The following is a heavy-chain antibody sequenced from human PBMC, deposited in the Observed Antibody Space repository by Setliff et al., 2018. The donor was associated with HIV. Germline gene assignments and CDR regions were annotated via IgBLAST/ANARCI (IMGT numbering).Heavy chain of an antibody. J-gene: IGHJ6*03. CDR2: FDPQDGET. CDR1: GYTFTSYG. Sequence: ASVKVSCKASGYTFTSYGISWVRQAPGKGLEWMGYFDPQDGETVYAQKFQGRVTVTTDTSTSTAYMELRSLRYEDTAVYYCAKGERRVADISDLNYMGVWGKGTMVTVSS. CDR3: AKGERRVADISDLNYMGV. V-gene: IGHV1-18*01. D-gene: IGHD1-1*01.